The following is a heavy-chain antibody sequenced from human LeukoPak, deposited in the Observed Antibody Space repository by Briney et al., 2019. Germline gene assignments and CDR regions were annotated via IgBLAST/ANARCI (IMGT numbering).Heavy chain of an antibody. J-gene: IGHJ4*02. Sequence: GESLKISCKGSGYRFSNYWIGWVRQMPGKGLEWMGIIYPGDSNTKYSPSFQGQVTISADKSISTAYLQWSSLKASDTAIYYCAKQGLLGRAFDYWGQGTLVTVSS. CDR3: AKQGLLGRAFDY. CDR2: IYPGDSNT. D-gene: IGHD1-26*01. CDR1: GYRFSNYW. V-gene: IGHV5-51*01.